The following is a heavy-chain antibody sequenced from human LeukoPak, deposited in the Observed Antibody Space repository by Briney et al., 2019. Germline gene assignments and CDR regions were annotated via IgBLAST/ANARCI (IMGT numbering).Heavy chain of an antibody. D-gene: IGHD4-11*01. CDR3: ARLRSVTPLDY. V-gene: IGHV4-39*07. Sequence: PSETLSLTCTVSGGSISSSSYYWGWIRQPPGKGLEWIGSIYYSGSTYYNPSLKSRVTISVDTSKNQFSLKLSSVTAADTAVYYCARLRSVTPLDYWGQGTLVTVSS. CDR2: IYYSGST. J-gene: IGHJ4*02. CDR1: GGSISSSSYY.